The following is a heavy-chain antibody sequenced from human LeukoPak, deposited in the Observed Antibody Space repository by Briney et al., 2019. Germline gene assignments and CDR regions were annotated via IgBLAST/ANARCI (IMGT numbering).Heavy chain of an antibody. V-gene: IGHV1-69*13. D-gene: IGHD5-24*01. CDR1: GGTFSSYA. J-gene: IGHJ4*02. Sequence: ASVKVSCTASGGTFSSYAISWVRQAPGQGLEWMGGIIPIFGTANYAQKFQGRVTITADESTSTAYMELSSLRSEDTAVYYCARDVTRWLQSPGFDYWGQGTLVTVSS. CDR3: ARDVTRWLQSPGFDY. CDR2: IIPIFGTA.